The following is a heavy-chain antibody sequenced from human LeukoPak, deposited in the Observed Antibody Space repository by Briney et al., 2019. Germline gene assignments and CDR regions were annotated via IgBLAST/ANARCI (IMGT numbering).Heavy chain of an antibody. CDR1: GFTFSSYG. CDR3: AKILPPHITMIVVMDV. V-gene: IGHV3-30*18. D-gene: IGHD3-22*01. CDR2: ISYDGSAK. Sequence: PGGSLRLSCAASGFTFSSYGMHWVRQAPGKGLEWVAVISYDGSAKYYADSVKGRFTISRDNSKNTLYLQMNTLRPEDTAVYYCAKILPPHITMIVVMDVWGQGTTVTVSS. J-gene: IGHJ6*02.